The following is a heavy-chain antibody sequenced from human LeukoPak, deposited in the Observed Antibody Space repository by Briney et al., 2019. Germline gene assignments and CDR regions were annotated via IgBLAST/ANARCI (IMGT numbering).Heavy chain of an antibody. J-gene: IGHJ4*02. CDR2: MSSSDDGR. V-gene: IGHV3-23*01. CDR3: AKAPVTSCRGAFCYPFDY. Sequence: GGSLRLSCAASGFTFSTFAMLWVRQPRGKGLEWVSAMSSSDDGRYYAASVRGRFTISRDTSRSTLYLQMNSLRAEDAAVYYCAKAPVTSCRGAFCYPFDYWGQGTLVTVSS. CDR1: GFTFSTFA. D-gene: IGHD2-15*01.